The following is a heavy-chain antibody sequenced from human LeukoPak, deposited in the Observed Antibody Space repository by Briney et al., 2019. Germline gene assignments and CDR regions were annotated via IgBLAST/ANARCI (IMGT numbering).Heavy chain of an antibody. CDR2: IYHSGTT. CDR3: ARKGNVYYYFDY. Sequence: PSDTLSLTCAVSGYSIASSSWWGWIRQPPGKGLEWIGYIYHSGTTYYNPSLQSRVTMSVDTSKNQFSLKLSSVTAVDTAVYYCARKGNVYYYFDYWGQGTLVTVSS. D-gene: IGHD3-10*01. J-gene: IGHJ4*02. V-gene: IGHV4-28*01. CDR1: GYSIASSSW.